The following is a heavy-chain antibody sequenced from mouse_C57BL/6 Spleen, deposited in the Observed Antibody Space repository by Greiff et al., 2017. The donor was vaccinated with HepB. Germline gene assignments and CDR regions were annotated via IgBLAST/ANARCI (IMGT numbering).Heavy chain of an antibody. J-gene: IGHJ1*03. CDR1: GYTFTDYE. D-gene: IGHD1-1*01. V-gene: IGHV1-15*01. CDR2: IDPETGGT. Sequence: VQLQQSGAELVRPGASVTLSCKASGYTFTDYEMHWVKQTPVHGLEWIGAIDPETGGTAYNQKFKGKAILTADKSSSTAYMELRSLTSEDSAVYYCTRRDYGSSPGYWYFDVWGTGTTVTVSS. CDR3: TRRDYGSSPGYWYFDV.